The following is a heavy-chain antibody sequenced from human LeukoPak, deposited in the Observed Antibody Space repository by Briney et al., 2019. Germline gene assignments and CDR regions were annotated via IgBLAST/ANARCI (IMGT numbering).Heavy chain of an antibody. J-gene: IGHJ4*02. Sequence: SETLSLTCAVYGGSFSGYYWSWIRQPPGKGLEWIGEINHSGSTNYNPSLKSRVTISVDTSKNQFSLKLSSVTAADTAVYYCARGPLRYFDWLSHHFDYWGQGTLVTVSS. CDR3: ARGPLRYFDWLSHHFDY. CDR2: INHSGST. D-gene: IGHD3-9*01. V-gene: IGHV4-34*01. CDR1: GGSFSGYY.